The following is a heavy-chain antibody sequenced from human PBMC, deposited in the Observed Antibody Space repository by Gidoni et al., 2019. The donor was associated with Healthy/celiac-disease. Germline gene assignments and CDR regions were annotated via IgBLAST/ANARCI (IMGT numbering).Heavy chain of an antibody. CDR2: IIPIFVTA. CDR1: GGTFSSYA. Sequence: QVQLVQSGAEVNKPGSSVKVSCKASGGTFSSYAIRWVRQAPGQGLDWMGGIIPIFVTANYEQKVQDRVTITADESTSTAYMELSSLRSEGTAVYYCRYYYDSSPVAFDIWGQGTMVTVSS. J-gene: IGHJ3*02. CDR3: RYYYDSSPVAFDI. D-gene: IGHD3-22*01. V-gene: IGHV1-69*01.